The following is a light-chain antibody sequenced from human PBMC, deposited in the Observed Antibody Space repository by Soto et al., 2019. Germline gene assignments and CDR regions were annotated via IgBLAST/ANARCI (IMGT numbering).Light chain of an antibody. CDR1: QSVSSN. CDR3: QQYNNWPPT. V-gene: IGKV3-15*01. Sequence: EIVMTQSPATLSVSPGERATLSCRASQSVSSNLAWYQQKPGQAPRLLIYGASTRATGIPARFSGSRSGTEFTLTIRSLQSEDLAVYYCQQYNNWPPTFGQGTRLEIK. CDR2: GAS. J-gene: IGKJ5*01.